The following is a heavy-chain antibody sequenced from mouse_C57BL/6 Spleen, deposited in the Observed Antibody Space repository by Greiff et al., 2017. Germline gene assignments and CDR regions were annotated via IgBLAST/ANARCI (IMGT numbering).Heavy chain of an antibody. D-gene: IGHD2-4*01. CDR3: ARVYYYDVGAMDY. J-gene: IGHJ4*01. CDR1: GYAFSSSW. V-gene: IGHV1-82*01. CDR2: IYPGDGDT. Sequence: QVQLKQSGPELVKPGASVKISCKASGYAFSSSWMNWVKQRPGKGLEWIGRIYPGDGDTNYNGKFKGKATLTADKSSSTAYMQLSSLTSEDSAVYFCARVYYYDVGAMDYWGQGTSVTVSS.